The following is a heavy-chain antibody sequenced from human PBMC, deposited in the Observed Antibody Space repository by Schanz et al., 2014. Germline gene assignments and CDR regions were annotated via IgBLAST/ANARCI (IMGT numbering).Heavy chain of an antibody. J-gene: IGHJ5*01. Sequence: QVQLQESGPGLVKPSQTLSLTCTVSGGSISSGSYYWSWIRQPAGKGLEWIGRIYSTGSTNYNPSRKSRSTISKATSKNQSSLKLTSVTAADTAVYYCARDMVENWFDSWGQGTLVTVSS. CDR2: IYSTGST. CDR3: ARDMVENWFDS. D-gene: IGHD3-10*01. CDR1: GGSISSGSYY. V-gene: IGHV4-61*02.